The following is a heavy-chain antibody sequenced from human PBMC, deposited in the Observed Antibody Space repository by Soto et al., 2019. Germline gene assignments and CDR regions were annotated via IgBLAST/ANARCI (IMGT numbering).Heavy chain of an antibody. CDR2: IKQDGSEK. CDR3: ARDRAMDDY. V-gene: IGHV3-7*05. CDR1: GFTFSTYW. J-gene: IGHJ4*02. D-gene: IGHD5-18*01. Sequence: EVQLVESGGGLVQPGGSLRLSCAASGFTFSTYWMNWVRQAPGKGLEWVANIKQDGSEKNYVDSVKGRLTISRDNAKNSLYLQMKSLRAEDTAVYYCARDRAMDDYWGQGTLVTVSS.